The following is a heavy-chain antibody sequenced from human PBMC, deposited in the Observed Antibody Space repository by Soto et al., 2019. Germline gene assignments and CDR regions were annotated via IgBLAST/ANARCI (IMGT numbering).Heavy chain of an antibody. V-gene: IGHV3-53*01. D-gene: IGHD3-10*01. J-gene: IGHJ4*02. Sequence: EVQLVESGGGLIQPGGSLKLSCAASGFTVGNNYMSWVRQAPGKGLEWVSLIYSTGTTKYAASVKGRFTVSRDNAKNTMYVQMHSLRAEDTAVYYCAKDGRGSGSHYNSFGYWGQGTLVTVSS. CDR2: IYSTGTT. CDR1: GFTVGNNY. CDR3: AKDGRGSGSHYNSFGY.